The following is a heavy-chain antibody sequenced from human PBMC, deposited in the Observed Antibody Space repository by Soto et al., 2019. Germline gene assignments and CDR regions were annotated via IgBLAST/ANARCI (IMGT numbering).Heavy chain of an antibody. Sequence: PGGSLRLSCTASGFTFGDYAMSWFRQTPGKGLEWVGFIRSKAYGGSTEYAASVKGRFTISRDDSKSIAYLQMNSLKTEDTAVYYCTRVRTRRQPFDYWGQGTLVTVSS. CDR1: GFTFGDYA. V-gene: IGHV3-49*03. CDR3: TRVRTRRQPFDY. J-gene: IGHJ4*02. CDR2: IRSKAYGGST. D-gene: IGHD1-1*01.